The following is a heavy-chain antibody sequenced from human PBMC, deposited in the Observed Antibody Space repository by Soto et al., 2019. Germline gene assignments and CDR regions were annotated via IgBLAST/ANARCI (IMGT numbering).Heavy chain of an antibody. CDR1: GGSISSYY. D-gene: IGHD5-12*01. CDR2: IYYSGST. V-gene: IGHV4-59*01. CDR3: ASLERGYDEGDYYYYYMDV. Sequence: SETLSLTCTVSGGSISSYYWSWIRQPPGKGLEWIGYIYYSGSTNYNPSLKSRVTISVDTSKNQFSLKLSSVTAADTAVYYCASLERGYDEGDYYYYYMDVWGKGTTVTVSS. J-gene: IGHJ6*03.